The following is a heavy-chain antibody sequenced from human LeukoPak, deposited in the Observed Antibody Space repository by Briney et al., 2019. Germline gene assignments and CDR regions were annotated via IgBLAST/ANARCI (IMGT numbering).Heavy chain of an antibody. Sequence: PSETLSLTCTVSGGSLSSYYWSWIRQPPGKGLERIGYIYYSGSTNYNPSLKSRVTISVDTSKNQFSLKLSSVTAADTAVYYCARGRDGYNYFDYWGQGTLVTVSS. CDR3: ARGRDGYNYFDY. V-gene: IGHV4-59*01. J-gene: IGHJ4*02. CDR1: GGSLSSYY. D-gene: IGHD5-24*01. CDR2: IYYSGST.